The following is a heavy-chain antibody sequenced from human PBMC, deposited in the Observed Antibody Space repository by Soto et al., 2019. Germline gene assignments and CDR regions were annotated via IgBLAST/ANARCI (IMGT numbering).Heavy chain of an antibody. D-gene: IGHD2-15*01. CDR3: ARGQYCSGGSCWSDY. CDR2: ISSSSSYI. J-gene: IGHJ4*02. V-gene: IGHV3-21*01. Sequence: EVQLVESGGGLVKPGGSLRLSCAASGFTFSSYSMNWVRQAPGKGLEWVSSISSSSSYIYYSDSVKGRFTISRDNAMNSLYRQMNSLRAEDTAVYYCARGQYCSGGSCWSDYWGQGTLVTVAS. CDR1: GFTFSSYS.